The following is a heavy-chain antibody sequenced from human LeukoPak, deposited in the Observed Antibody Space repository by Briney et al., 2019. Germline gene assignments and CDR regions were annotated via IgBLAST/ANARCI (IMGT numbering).Heavy chain of an antibody. J-gene: IGHJ3*01. CDR1: GFTSRNYA. V-gene: IGHV3-23*01. CDR2: ISASGGTP. Sequence: GGSLRLSCAASGFTSRNYAMSWVRQAPGKGLEWVSAISASGGTPYYADSVKGRFTISRDNSQNTLYLQMNSLRAEDTAVYHCAKRHIAALGGDAFDAWGQGTMVTVSS. CDR3: AKRHIAALGGDAFDA. D-gene: IGHD5-12*01.